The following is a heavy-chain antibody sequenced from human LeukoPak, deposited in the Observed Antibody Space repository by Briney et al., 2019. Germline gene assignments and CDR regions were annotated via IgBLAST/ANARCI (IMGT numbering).Heavy chain of an antibody. V-gene: IGHV4-4*07. CDR1: GGSISSYY. Sequence: SETLSLTCTVSGGSISSYYWSWIRQPAGKGLEWIGRIYTSGSTYYNPSLKSRVTISVDRSKNQFSLKLSSVTAADTAVYYCARDRRGYSGYDGAFDIWGQGTMVTVSS. CDR2: IYTSGST. CDR3: ARDRRGYSGYDGAFDI. J-gene: IGHJ3*02. D-gene: IGHD5-12*01.